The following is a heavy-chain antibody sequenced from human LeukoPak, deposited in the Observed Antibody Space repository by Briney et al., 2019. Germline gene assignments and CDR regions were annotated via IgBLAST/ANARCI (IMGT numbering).Heavy chain of an antibody. CDR1: GGSINSDY. Sequence: SETLSLNCSVSGGSINSDYWSWVRQPPGKGLGWIAYIYYSVSSTNYNPSLKSRVTISVGRSKNQFSLRLNSVTAADTAVYYCARQGHKLTLVDYYGMDVWGQGTTVTVSS. V-gene: IGHV4-59*08. J-gene: IGHJ6*02. CDR2: IYYSVSST. D-gene: IGHD1-26*01. CDR3: ARQGHKLTLVDYYGMDV.